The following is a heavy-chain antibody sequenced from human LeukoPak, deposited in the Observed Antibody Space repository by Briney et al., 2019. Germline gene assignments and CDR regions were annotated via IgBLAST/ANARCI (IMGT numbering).Heavy chain of an antibody. J-gene: IGHJ6*04. Sequence: ASVTVSFKASGYTFTSYGISWVRQAPGQGLEWMGWISAYNGNTNYAQKLQGRVTMTTDTSTSTAYMELRSLRSDDTAVYYCARASSSTRYYYYGMDVWGKGTTVTVSS. V-gene: IGHV1-18*04. D-gene: IGHD6-13*01. CDR1: GYTFTSYG. CDR3: ARASSSTRYYYYGMDV. CDR2: ISAYNGNT.